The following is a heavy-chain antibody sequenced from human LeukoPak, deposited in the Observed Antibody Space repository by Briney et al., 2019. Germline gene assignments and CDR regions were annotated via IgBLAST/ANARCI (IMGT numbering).Heavy chain of an antibody. CDR3: ARDPNGDYVGAFEM. CDR1: GFTSSNYA. J-gene: IGHJ3*02. V-gene: IGHV3-23*01. CDR2: IRSGGGGT. Sequence: GGSLRLSCAASGFTSSNYAMIWVRQAPGRGLEWVSAIRSGGGGTLYADSVKGRFTISRDNSKNTLFLQMNNMRAEDTAVYYCARDPNGDYVGAFEMWGPGTKVTVS. D-gene: IGHD4-17*01.